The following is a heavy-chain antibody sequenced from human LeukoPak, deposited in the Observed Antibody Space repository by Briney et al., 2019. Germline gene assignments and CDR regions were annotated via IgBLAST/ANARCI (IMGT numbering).Heavy chain of an antibody. CDR1: GGSIMTTNW. CDR3: TRESGAFSPFGF. CDR2: VHLSGAT. J-gene: IGHJ4*02. D-gene: IGHD1-26*01. Sequence: SETLSLTCAVSGGSIMTTNWWGWVRQPPGKGLEWIGEVHLSGATNYNPSLESRVSMSIDTSKNQMSLKLTSVTAADTAIYFCTRESGAFSPFGFWGQGTLVTVSS. V-gene: IGHV4-4*02.